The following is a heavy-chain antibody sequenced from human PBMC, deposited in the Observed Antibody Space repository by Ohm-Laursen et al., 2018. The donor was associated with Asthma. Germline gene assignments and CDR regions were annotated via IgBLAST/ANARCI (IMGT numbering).Heavy chain of an antibody. CDR3: ARKAGSCISRTCYSLDF. D-gene: IGHD2-2*01. V-gene: IGHV1-69*13. CDR2: INSVFGTT. J-gene: IGHJ4*02. CDR1: GGTFSTSV. Sequence: SVKVSCKSLGGTFSTSVIGWVRRAPGQGLEWMGGINSVFGTTTYPQKFQDRVTITADDSTSTVYMELSSLRSEDTAVYYCARKAGSCISRTCYSLDFWGQGTLVTVSS.